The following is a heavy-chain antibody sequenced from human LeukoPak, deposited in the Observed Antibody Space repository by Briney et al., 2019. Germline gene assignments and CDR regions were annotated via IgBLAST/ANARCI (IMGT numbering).Heavy chain of an antibody. V-gene: IGHV4-34*01. CDR3: ARGDGSGYSYFDY. Sequence: SETLSLTCAVYGGSFSGYYWSWIRRPPGKGLEWIGEINHSGSTNYNPSLKSRVTISVDTSKNQFSLKLSSVTAADTAVYYCARGDGSGYSYFDYWGQGTLVTVSS. CDR2: INHSGST. J-gene: IGHJ4*02. D-gene: IGHD3-10*01. CDR1: GGSFSGYY.